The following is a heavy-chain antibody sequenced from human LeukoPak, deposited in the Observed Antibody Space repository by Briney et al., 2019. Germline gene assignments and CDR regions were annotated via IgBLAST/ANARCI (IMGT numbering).Heavy chain of an antibody. CDR2: IIGSGSST. Sequence: PGGSLRLSCAASGFTFSSYAMSWVRQAPGKGLEWVSAIIGSGSSTYYADSVKGRFTISRDNSKNTLFLQMNSLRAEDTAVYFCARVFFLTITTPDYWGQGTLVTVSS. J-gene: IGHJ4*02. V-gene: IGHV3-23*01. D-gene: IGHD1/OR15-1a*01. CDR1: GFTFSSYA. CDR3: ARVFFLTITTPDY.